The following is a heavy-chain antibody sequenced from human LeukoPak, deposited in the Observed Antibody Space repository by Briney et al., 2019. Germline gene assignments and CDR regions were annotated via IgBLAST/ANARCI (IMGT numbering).Heavy chain of an antibody. D-gene: IGHD3-10*01. V-gene: IGHV1-69*13. Sequence: GASVKVSCKASGGTFSSYAISWVRQAPGQGLEWMGGIIPIFGTANYAQKFQGRVTITADESTSTAYMELSSLRPEDTAVYYCAREFRGSGSYRWFDPWAREPWSPSPQ. J-gene: IGHJ5*02. CDR2: IIPIFGTA. CDR3: AREFRGSGSYRWFDP. CDR1: GGTFSSYA.